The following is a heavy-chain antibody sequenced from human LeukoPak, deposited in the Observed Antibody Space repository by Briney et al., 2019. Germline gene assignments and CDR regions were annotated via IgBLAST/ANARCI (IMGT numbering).Heavy chain of an antibody. J-gene: IGHJ5*02. CDR2: IYSGGST. V-gene: IGHV3-53*05. CDR1: GFTVSSNY. CDR3: AREYYYDSSGLDP. Sequence: PGGSLRLSCAASGFTVSSNYMSWVRQAPGKGLEWVSVIYSGGSTYYADSVKGRFTISRDNSKNTLYLQMNSLRAEDTAVYYCAREYYYDSSGLDPWGQGTLVTVSS. D-gene: IGHD3-22*01.